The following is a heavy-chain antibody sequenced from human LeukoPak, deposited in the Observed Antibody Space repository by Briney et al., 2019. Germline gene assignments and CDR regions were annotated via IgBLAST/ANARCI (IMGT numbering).Heavy chain of an antibody. CDR1: GGTFSSYA. V-gene: IGHV1-69*13. CDR3: ARGADIVVVVAARGAFDI. CDR2: IIPIFGKA. J-gene: IGHJ3*02. Sequence: ASVKVSCKASGGTFSSYAISWVRQAPGQGLEWMGGIIPIFGKANYAQKFQGRVTITADESTSTAYMELSSLRYEDTAVYYCARGADIVVVVAARGAFDIWGQGTMVTVSS. D-gene: IGHD2-15*01.